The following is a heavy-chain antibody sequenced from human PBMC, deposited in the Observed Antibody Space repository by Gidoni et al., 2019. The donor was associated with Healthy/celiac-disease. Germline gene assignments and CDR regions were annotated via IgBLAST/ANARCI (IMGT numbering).Heavy chain of an antibody. V-gene: IGHV3-23*01. Sequence: VQLLESGGGLVQPGGSLRLTCAASGFTFSSYAMNWARQAPGKGLEWVSAISGRGGSTYYADSVKGRFTISRDNSKNTLYLQMNSLRAEDTAVYYCARIQNWFDPWGQGTLVTVSS. D-gene: IGHD5-18*01. CDR2: ISGRGGST. CDR3: ARIQNWFDP. CDR1: GFTFSSYA. J-gene: IGHJ5*02.